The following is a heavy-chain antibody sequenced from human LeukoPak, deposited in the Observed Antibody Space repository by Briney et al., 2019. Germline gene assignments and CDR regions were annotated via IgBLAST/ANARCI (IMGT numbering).Heavy chain of an antibody. CDR3: ARHPYDFWSGYYFDY. CDR1: GGSISSYY. Sequence: SETLSLTCTVSGGSISSYYWSWIRQPPGKGLEWIGYIYTSGSTNYNPSLKSPVTISVDTSKNQFSLKLSSVTAADTAVYYCARHPYDFWSGYYFDYWGQGTLVTVSS. D-gene: IGHD3-3*01. J-gene: IGHJ4*02. V-gene: IGHV4-4*09. CDR2: IYTSGST.